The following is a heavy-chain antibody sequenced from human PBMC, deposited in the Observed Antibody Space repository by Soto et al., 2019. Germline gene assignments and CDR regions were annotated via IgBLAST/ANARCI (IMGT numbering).Heavy chain of an antibody. CDR3: AKPSVDFGATPPDP. V-gene: IGHV3-30*18. D-gene: IGHD3-3*01. CDR1: GFTFSSYG. Sequence: QVQLVESGGGVVQPGRSLRLSCAASGFTFSSYGMHWVRQAPGKGLEWVAVISYDGSNKYYADSVKGRFTISRDNSKNPLYLQMNSLRAEDTAVYYCAKPSVDFGATPPDPWGQGTLVTVSS. CDR2: ISYDGSNK. J-gene: IGHJ5*02.